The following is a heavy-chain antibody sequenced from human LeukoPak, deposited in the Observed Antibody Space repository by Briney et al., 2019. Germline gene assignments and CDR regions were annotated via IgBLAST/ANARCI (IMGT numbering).Heavy chain of an antibody. V-gene: IGHV1-46*01. CDR1: GYNFTSYY. CDR3: ARDLVVVTGLRTRGSFDI. J-gene: IGHJ3*02. D-gene: IGHD2-21*02. Sequence: PAASVQVSCKASGYNFTSYYMHWVRQAPGQGLEWMGIINPSGGTTSYAQKFQGRVTVTRDTSTSTVYMELSSLRSEDTAVYYCARDLVVVTGLRTRGSFDIWGQGTMVTVSS. CDR2: INPSGGTT.